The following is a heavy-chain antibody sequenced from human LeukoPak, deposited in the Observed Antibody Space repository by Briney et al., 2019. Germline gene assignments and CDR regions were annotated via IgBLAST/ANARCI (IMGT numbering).Heavy chain of an antibody. V-gene: IGHV3-21*01. Sequence: KAGGSLRLSCAASRFTFSNYAMSWVRQAPGRGLEWVSSISPTGGAIFYADSVRGRFTISRDSAKSSLFLQMNSLKAEDTALYFCASGIRERGFDSWGQGTLVTVSS. CDR2: ISPTGGAI. J-gene: IGHJ4*02. D-gene: IGHD1-1*01. CDR3: ASGIRERGFDS. CDR1: RFTFSNYA.